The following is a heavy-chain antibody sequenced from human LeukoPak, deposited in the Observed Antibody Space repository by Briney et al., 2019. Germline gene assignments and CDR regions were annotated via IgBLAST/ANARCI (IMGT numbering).Heavy chain of an antibody. D-gene: IGHD5-18*01. V-gene: IGHV4-61*01. CDR3: ARLPRGYSYGKGYYYYMDV. J-gene: IGHJ6*03. CDR2: IYYSGST. Sequence: SETLSLTCAVSGDSISTSNSYWRWIRQPPGKGLEWIGYIYYSGSTNYNPSLKSRVTISVDTSKNQFSLKLSSVTAADTAVYYCARLPRGYSYGKGYYYYMDVWGKGTTVTISS. CDR1: GDSISTSNSY.